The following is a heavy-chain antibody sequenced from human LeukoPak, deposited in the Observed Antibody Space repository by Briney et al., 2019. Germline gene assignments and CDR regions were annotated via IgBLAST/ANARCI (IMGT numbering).Heavy chain of an antibody. Sequence: GGSLRLSCAASGFTSSNYWMSWVRQAPRKGLEWVANIKQDGSEKYYVDSVKGRFTISRDNAKNSLYLQMNSLRAEDTAVYYCARDRGSSGWYEFDYWGQGTLVTVSS. CDR2: IKQDGSEK. CDR3: ARDRGSSGWYEFDY. CDR1: GFTSSNYW. J-gene: IGHJ4*02. D-gene: IGHD6-19*01. V-gene: IGHV3-7*01.